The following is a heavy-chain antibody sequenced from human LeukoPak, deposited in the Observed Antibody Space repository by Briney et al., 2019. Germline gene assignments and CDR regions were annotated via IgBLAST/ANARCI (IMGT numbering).Heavy chain of an antibody. CDR1: GGSISSYY. D-gene: IGHD6-13*01. V-gene: IGHV4-59*05. CDR2: IYYSGST. CDR3: ARLYSSSWYIRPPYFDY. J-gene: IGHJ4*02. Sequence: PSETLSLTCTVSGGSISSYYWSWIRQPPGKGLEWIGSIYYSGSTYYNPSLKSRVTISVDTSKNQFSLKLSSVTAADTAVYYCARLYSSSWYIRPPYFDYWGQGTLVTVSS.